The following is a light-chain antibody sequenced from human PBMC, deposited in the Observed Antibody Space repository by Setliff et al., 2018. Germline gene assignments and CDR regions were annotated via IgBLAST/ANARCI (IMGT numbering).Light chain of an antibody. V-gene: IGLV1-44*01. CDR2: NND. J-gene: IGLJ2*01. CDR1: SSNIGGHT. Sequence: QFVLAQPPSASGTPGQSVSISCSGSSSNIGGHTINWYQQLPGTAPKLLIYNNDQRPSGVPDRFSGSNSGTSASLGITGLQSEDEADYYCSAWDDTLNGVAFGGGTRSPS. CDR3: SAWDDTLNGVA.